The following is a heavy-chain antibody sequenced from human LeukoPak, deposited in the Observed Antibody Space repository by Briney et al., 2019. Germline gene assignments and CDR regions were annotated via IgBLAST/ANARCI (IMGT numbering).Heavy chain of an antibody. Sequence: QTGGSLRLSCAASGFTFSSYAMSWVRQAPGKGLEWVSAISGSGGSTYYADSVKGRFTISRDNSKNTLYLQMNSLRAEDTAVYYCTRMVRGANLFDYWGQGTLVTVSS. J-gene: IGHJ4*02. CDR1: GFTFSSYA. D-gene: IGHD3-10*01. V-gene: IGHV3-23*01. CDR2: ISGSGGST. CDR3: TRMVRGANLFDY.